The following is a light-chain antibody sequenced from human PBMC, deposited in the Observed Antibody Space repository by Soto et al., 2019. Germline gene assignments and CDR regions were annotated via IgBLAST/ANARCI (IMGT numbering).Light chain of an antibody. CDR3: QHYTLYSAP. V-gene: IGKV2-28*01. CDR2: GAS. J-gene: IGKJ5*01. CDR1: QSLLHSSGYNY. Sequence: DIVMTQSPLSLPVTPGEPASISCRSSQSLLHSSGYNYLDWYLQKPGQSPQLLIFGASSLHNGVPPRFAGSGSGSEFTLTINRLQPDDFATYFCQHYTLYSAPFGQGTRV.